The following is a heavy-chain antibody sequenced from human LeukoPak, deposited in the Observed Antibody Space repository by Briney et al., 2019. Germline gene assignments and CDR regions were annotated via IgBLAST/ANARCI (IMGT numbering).Heavy chain of an antibody. CDR2: ISYDGSSE. CDR3: AKEAPGRGSYAFDM. D-gene: IGHD1-26*01. J-gene: IGHJ3*02. V-gene: IGHV3-30*18. Sequence: GRSLRLSCAASGFTFSNYGMHWVRQAPGKELEWVAIISYDGSSEYYADSVKGRFTISRDNSKNTLWLQMNSLRTEDAAVYYCAKEAPGRGSYAFDMWGRGTMVTVSS. CDR1: GFTFSNYG.